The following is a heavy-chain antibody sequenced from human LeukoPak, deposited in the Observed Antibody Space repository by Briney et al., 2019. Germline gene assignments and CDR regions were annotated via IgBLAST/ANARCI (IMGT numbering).Heavy chain of an antibody. V-gene: IGHV4-30-2*01. D-gene: IGHD4-11*01. CDR2: IYHSGST. CDR1: GGSISSGGYS. J-gene: IGHJ3*02. CDR3: ARLLYSKSVEAFDI. Sequence: SETLSLTCAVSGGSISSGGYSWSWIRQPPGKGLEWIGYIYHSGSTNYNPSLKSRVTISVDTSKNQFSLKLSSVTAADTAVYYCARLLYSKSVEAFDIWGQGTMVTVSS.